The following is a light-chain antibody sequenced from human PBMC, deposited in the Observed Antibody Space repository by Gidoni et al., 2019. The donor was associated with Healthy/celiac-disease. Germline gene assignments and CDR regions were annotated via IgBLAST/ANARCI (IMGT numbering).Light chain of an antibody. CDR3: QAWDSSTPVV. CDR1: KLGDKY. V-gene: IGLV3-1*01. CDR2: QDS. Sequence: SYELTPPPSVSVSPGPTASITCSVDKLGDKYACWYQQKPGQSPVLVIYQDSKRPSGIPERVSGSNSGNTATLTISGTQAMDEADYYCQAWDSSTPVVFGGGTKLTVL. J-gene: IGLJ2*01.